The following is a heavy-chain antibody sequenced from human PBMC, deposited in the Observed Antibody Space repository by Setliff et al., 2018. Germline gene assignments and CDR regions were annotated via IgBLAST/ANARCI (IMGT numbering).Heavy chain of an antibody. CDR2: ISWNGGIT. V-gene: IGHV3-20*04. D-gene: IGHD3-3*01. CDR1: GFSFSDHS. Sequence: PGGSLRLSCATSGFSFSDHSMDWVRQAPGKGLEWASGISWNGGITGYGDSVKGRFTISRDNAENSLYLQMNSLRAEDTALYYCARSPTVNWSGYEDGFDIWGQGTMVTVSS. CDR3: ARSPTVNWSGYEDGFDI. J-gene: IGHJ3*02.